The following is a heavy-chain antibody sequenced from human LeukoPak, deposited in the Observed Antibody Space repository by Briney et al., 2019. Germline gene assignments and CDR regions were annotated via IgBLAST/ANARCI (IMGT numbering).Heavy chain of an antibody. V-gene: IGHV5-51*01. J-gene: IGHJ5*02. CDR1: GYIFTSYW. D-gene: IGHD3-10*01. CDR3: ARAAMVRGVIGWFDP. CDR2: IYPGDSDT. Sequence: GESLKISCKGSGYIFTSYWIGWGGQMPGKGLEWMGIIYPGDSDTRYSPYFQGRVTISADKSISTAYLQWRSLKASDTAMYYCARAAMVRGVIGWFDPWGQGTLVTVSS.